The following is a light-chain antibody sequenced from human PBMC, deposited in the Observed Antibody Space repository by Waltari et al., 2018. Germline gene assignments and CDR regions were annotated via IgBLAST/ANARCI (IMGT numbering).Light chain of an antibody. CDR3: TSYTTTNTFV. V-gene: IGLV2-14*01. Sequence: QSALTQPASVSGSPGQSITISCTGSTTDVGNYDFVAWYQQHPDKAPQLMVFDVTHRPSGISNRFSGSTSGDTASLTISGLHAEDEAYYYCTSYTTTNTFVFGTGTNVTVV. CDR2: DVT. J-gene: IGLJ1*01. CDR1: TTDVGNYDF.